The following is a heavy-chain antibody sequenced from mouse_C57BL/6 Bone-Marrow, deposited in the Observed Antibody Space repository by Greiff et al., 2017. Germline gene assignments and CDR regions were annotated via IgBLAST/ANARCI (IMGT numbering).Heavy chain of an antibody. D-gene: IGHD2-1*01. CDR1: GYTFTDYY. J-gene: IGHJ3*01. V-gene: IGHV1-75*01. Sequence: VQLQQSGPELVKPGASVKISCKASGYTFTDYYINWVKQRPGQGLEWIGWIFPGSGSTYYNEKFTGKATLTVDKYSSTAYMLLSSLTSEDSAVYFCANLLWYPWFAYWGQGTLVTVSA. CDR3: ANLLWYPWFAY. CDR2: IFPGSGST.